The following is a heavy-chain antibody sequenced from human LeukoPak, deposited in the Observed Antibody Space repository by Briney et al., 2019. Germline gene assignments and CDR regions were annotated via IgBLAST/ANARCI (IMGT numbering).Heavy chain of an antibody. CDR2: ISYDGSNK. D-gene: IGHD4-17*01. V-gene: IGHV3-30*04. CDR1: GFTFSSYA. J-gene: IGHJ4*02. Sequence: PGGSLRLSCAASGFTFSSYAMHWVRQAPGKGLKWVAVISYDGSNKYYADSVKGRFTISRDNSKNTLYLQMNSLRAEDTAVYYCAKDLTTVTTQGDYWGQGTLVTVSS. CDR3: AKDLTTVTTQGDY.